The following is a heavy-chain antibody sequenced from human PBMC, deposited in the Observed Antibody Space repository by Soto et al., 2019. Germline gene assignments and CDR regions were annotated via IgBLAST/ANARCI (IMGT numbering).Heavy chain of an antibody. CDR2: IYHSGST. CDR1: GGSISSGGYS. D-gene: IGHD3-22*01. J-gene: IGHJ3*02. V-gene: IGHV4-30-2*01. CDR3: ASNLYYDSSGYYRSDAFDI. Sequence: QLQLQESGSGLVKPSQTLSLTCAVSGGSISSGGYSWSWIRQPPGKGLEWIGYIYHSGSTYYNPSRKDRVTISVDRSKNQSSLKLSSVTAADTAVYYCASNLYYDSSGYYRSDAFDIWGQGTMVTVSS.